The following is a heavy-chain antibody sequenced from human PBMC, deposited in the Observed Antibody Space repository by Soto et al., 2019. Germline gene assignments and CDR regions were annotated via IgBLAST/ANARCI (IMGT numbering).Heavy chain of an antibody. CDR1: GFTFSSYG. CDR2: IWYDGSNK. J-gene: IGHJ6*02. D-gene: IGHD6-19*01. V-gene: IGHV3-33*01. Sequence: PGGSLRLSCAASGFTFSSYGMHWVRQAPGKGLEWVAVIWYDGSNKYYADSVKGRFTISRDNSKNTLYLQMNSLRAEDTAVYYCARDGIAVAVYYGMDVRGQGTTVTVSS. CDR3: ARDGIAVAVYYGMDV.